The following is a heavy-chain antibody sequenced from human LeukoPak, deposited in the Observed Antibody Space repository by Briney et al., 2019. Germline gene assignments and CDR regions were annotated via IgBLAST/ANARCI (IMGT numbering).Heavy chain of an antibody. Sequence: GGSLRLSCAASGFTFSSYAMSWVRQAPGKGLEWVPTIDKTTYPTFYADSVKGRFTISRDNSKNTLYLQMNSLRTEDTAVYFCAKFEGATIPGWFNDYWGQGILVTVSS. D-gene: IGHD6-19*01. J-gene: IGHJ4*02. CDR1: GFTFSSYA. CDR2: IDKTTYPT. V-gene: IGHV3-23*05. CDR3: AKFEGATIPGWFNDY.